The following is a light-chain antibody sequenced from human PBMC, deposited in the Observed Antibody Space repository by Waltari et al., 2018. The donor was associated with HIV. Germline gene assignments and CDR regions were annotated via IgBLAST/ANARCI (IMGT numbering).Light chain of an antibody. V-gene: IGKV1-13*02. Sequence: AIQLTQSPSSLSASVRARVTITCRASQGIRSDLAWYQQKPGKAPNLLIYDASTLESGVPSRFRGNGSGTDFTLTISSLQPEDFATYYCQQFNTYPLTFGGGTKVEIK. CDR1: QGIRSD. CDR3: QQFNTYPLT. J-gene: IGKJ4*01. CDR2: DAS.